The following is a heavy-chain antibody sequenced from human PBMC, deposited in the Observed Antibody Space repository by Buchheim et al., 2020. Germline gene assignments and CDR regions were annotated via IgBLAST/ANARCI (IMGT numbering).Heavy chain of an antibody. CDR3: AKDREVSSSFPGHYGMDV. V-gene: IGHV3-30*18. D-gene: IGHD6-6*01. J-gene: IGHJ6*02. Sequence: QVQLVESGGGVVQPGRSLRLSCAASGFTFSSYGMHWVRQAPGKGLEWVAVISYDGSNKNYADSVKGRFTISRDNSKKTRYLQMNSLRAEDTAVYYCAKDREVSSSFPGHYGMDVWGQGTT. CDR1: GFTFSSYG. CDR2: ISYDGSNK.